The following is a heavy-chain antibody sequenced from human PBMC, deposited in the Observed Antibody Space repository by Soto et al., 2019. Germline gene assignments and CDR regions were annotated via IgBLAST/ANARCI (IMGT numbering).Heavy chain of an antibody. D-gene: IGHD2-2*01. J-gene: IGHJ5*02. V-gene: IGHV4-59*01. CDR3: ARDKAVVPAAMGWFDP. CDR2: IYYSGST. Sequence: SVTLSLAYTVSGGSISSYYWSWIRQPPGKGLEWIGYIYYSGSTNYNPSLKSRVTISVDTSKNQFSLKLSSVTAADTAVYYCARDKAVVPAAMGWFDPRGQGTLVTVS. CDR1: GGSISSYY.